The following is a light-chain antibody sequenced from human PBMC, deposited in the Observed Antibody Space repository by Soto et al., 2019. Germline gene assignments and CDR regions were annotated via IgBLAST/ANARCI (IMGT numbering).Light chain of an antibody. Sequence: DIQMTQSPSSLSASVVDRVTLSCRAGQSIANYLNWYQQKPGKAPKLLIYRASTLRSGVPSTFSGSGSGTDFTLTICSLQPEDFAIYYCQQSYTTPPTFGQGTKVDIK. CDR3: QQSYTTPPT. CDR1: QSIANY. J-gene: IGKJ1*01. V-gene: IGKV1-39*01. CDR2: RAS.